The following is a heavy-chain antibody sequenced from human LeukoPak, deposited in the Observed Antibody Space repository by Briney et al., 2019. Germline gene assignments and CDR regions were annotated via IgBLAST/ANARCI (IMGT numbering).Heavy chain of an antibody. Sequence: SVKVSCKASGGTFSSYAISWVRQAPGQGLEWMGRIIPILSIANYAQKFQGRVTITADKSTSTAYMELSSLRSEDTAVYYCASNGGTVTNPGGSLFDYWGQGTLVTVSS. CDR2: IIPILSIA. V-gene: IGHV1-69*04. J-gene: IGHJ4*02. CDR3: ASNGGTVTNPGGSLFDY. CDR1: GGTFSSYA. D-gene: IGHD4-17*01.